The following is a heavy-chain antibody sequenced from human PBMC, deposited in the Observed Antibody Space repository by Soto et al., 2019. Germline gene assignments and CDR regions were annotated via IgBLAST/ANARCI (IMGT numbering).Heavy chain of an antibody. CDR2: IYYSGST. V-gene: IGHV4-59*08. CDR1: GGSISSYY. Sequence: PSETLSLTCTVSGGSISSYYWSWIRQPPGKGLEWIGYIYYSGSTNYNPSLKSRVTISVDTSKNQFSLKLSSVTAADTAVYYCARHDLYLVRGVNNMAFDYWGQGTLVTVSS. J-gene: IGHJ4*02. D-gene: IGHD3-10*01. CDR3: ARHDLYLVRGVNNMAFDY.